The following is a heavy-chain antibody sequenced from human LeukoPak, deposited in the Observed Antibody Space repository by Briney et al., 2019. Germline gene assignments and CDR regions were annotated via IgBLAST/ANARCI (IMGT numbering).Heavy chain of an antibody. D-gene: IGHD4-17*01. CDR2: IYPGDSDT. V-gene: IGHV5-51*01. Sequence: GESLKISCKGSGYSFTSYWIGWVRQMPGKGLEWMGIIYPGDSDTRYSPSFQGQVTISADKSIGTAYLQWSSLKASDTAMYYCARDGDYEGSYWYFDLWGRGTLVTVSS. J-gene: IGHJ2*01. CDR3: ARDGDYEGSYWYFDL. CDR1: GYSFTSYW.